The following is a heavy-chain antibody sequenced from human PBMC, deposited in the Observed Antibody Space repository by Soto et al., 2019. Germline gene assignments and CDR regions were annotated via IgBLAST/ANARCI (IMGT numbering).Heavy chain of an antibody. V-gene: IGHV1-69*01. CDR3: ARSLAAAGHFDY. D-gene: IGHD6-13*01. Sequence: QVHLVQSGAEVKKPGPSVKFSCKASGGTFSSYAISWVRQAPGQGLEWMGGIIPIFGTANYAQKFQDRVTITADESTSTAYMELSSLRSEDTAVYYCARSLAAAGHFDYWGQGTLVTVSS. CDR1: GGTFSSYA. J-gene: IGHJ4*02. CDR2: IIPIFGTA.